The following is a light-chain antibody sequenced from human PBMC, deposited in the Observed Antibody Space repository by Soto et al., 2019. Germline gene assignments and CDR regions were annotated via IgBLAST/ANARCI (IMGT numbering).Light chain of an antibody. V-gene: IGLV2-14*01. Sequence: QSALTQPASVAGSPGQSITISCTGTSSDVDGYNYVSWYQHHPGKAPKLMIXXVSNXXXXXXXXXSGSKSGNTASLTISGXXXXXXXXXXCSSYTSSSTWVFGGGTKLTVL. CDR3: SSYTSSSTWV. J-gene: IGLJ3*02. CDR1: SSDVDGYNY. CDR2: XVS.